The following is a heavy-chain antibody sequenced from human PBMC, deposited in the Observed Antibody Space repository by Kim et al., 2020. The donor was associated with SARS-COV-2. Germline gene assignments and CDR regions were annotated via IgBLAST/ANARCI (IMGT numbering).Heavy chain of an antibody. V-gene: IGHV3-23*01. CDR3: AKRPPYSTTWYQFDC. J-gene: IGHJ4*02. Sequence: DSGKGRFTISRETSKNTLYLQMNSLRAEDTAVYYCAKRPPYSTTWYQFDCWGQGTLVTVSS. D-gene: IGHD2-2*01.